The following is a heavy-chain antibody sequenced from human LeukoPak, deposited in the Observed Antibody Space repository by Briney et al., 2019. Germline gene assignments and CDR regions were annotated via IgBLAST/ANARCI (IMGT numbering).Heavy chain of an antibody. CDR2: INHSGST. CDR3: ARTSSGWYPLHFDY. CDR1: GGSFSGYY. V-gene: IGHV4-34*01. J-gene: IGHJ4*02. D-gene: IGHD6-19*01. Sequence: SETLSLTCAVYGGSFSGYYWSWIRQPPGKGLEWIGEINHSGSTNYNPSLKSRVTISVDTSKNQFSLKLSSVTAADTAVYYCARTSSGWYPLHFDYWGQGTLVTVSS.